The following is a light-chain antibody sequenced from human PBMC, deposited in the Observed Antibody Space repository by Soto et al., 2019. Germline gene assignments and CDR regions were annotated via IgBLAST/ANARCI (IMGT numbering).Light chain of an antibody. Sequence: QSVLTQPAAVSGSPGQSITISCSATGSDVVNNNLVSWYQQHPGKAPKVMIYDVSKRPSGASNRFSGSKSGNTASLTISGLQAEDEADYYCCSYGGTTTLYVFGTGTKVTVL. CDR2: DVS. V-gene: IGLV2-23*02. CDR1: GSDVVNNNL. CDR3: CSYGGTTTLYV. J-gene: IGLJ1*01.